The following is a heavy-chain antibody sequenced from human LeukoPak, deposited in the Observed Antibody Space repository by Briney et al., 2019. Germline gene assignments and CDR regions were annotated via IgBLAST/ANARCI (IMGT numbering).Heavy chain of an antibody. Sequence: GGSLRLSCAASGFTFDDYAMHWVRQAPGKCLEWVTGISWNGGNIGYADSVKGRFIISRDNARNSLYLQMNSLRAEDMALYYCAKGGIAVAGTWFDPWGQGTLVTVSS. CDR1: GFTFDDYA. D-gene: IGHD6-19*01. V-gene: IGHV3-9*03. CDR3: AKGGIAVAGTWFDP. J-gene: IGHJ5*02. CDR2: ISWNGGNI.